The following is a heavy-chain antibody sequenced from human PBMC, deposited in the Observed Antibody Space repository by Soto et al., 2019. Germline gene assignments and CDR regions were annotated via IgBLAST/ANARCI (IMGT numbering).Heavy chain of an antibody. CDR1: GVPWINFA. J-gene: IGHJ4*02. CDR2: ISGTESHT. CDR3: AKFVSSGSYFKFDY. V-gene: IGHV3-23*01. D-gene: IGHD3-10*01. Sequence: PGWSLRLLCAAAGVPWINFAMSWIRQSARKGEEWGSAISGTESHTWYADSERGSFTVSRDNSMHTLYLQMHSLRDEDTAVYYCAKFVSSGSYFKFDYWCPGPLVTVSS.